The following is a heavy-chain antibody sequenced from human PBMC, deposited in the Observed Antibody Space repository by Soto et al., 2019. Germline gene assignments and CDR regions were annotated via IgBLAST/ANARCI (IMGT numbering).Heavy chain of an antibody. J-gene: IGHJ4*02. CDR1: GGTFGNHA. CDR3: AREAGYSYGYVFDY. D-gene: IGHD5-18*01. V-gene: IGHV1-69*09. CDR2: IIPVLGVG. Sequence: QAQLVQSGAEVKKPGSSVKVSCTASGGTFGNHAISWVRQVPGQGLEWMGGIIPVLGVGDNAQKFQGRVTITADTSTNTAYMELSSLRSEDTAHYYCAREAGYSYGYVFDYWGQGTLVFVSS.